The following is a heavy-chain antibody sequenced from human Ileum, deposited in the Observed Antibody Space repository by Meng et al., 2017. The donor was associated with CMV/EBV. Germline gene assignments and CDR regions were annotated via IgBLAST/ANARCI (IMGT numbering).Heavy chain of an antibody. V-gene: IGHV3-11*01. J-gene: IGHJ6*02. CDR1: GFTFSDYY. D-gene: IGHD3-10*01. Sequence: GESLKISCAASGFTFSDYYMSWIRQAPGKGLEWVSYISSSGSTIYYADSVKGRFTISRDNAKNSLYLQMNTLRADDMAVYYCARARGSGRGVWGQGTTVTVSS. CDR2: ISSSGSTI. CDR3: ARARGSGRGV.